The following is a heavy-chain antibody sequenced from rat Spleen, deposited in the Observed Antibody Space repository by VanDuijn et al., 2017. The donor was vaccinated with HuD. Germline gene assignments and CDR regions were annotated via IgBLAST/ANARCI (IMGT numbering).Heavy chain of an antibody. CDR2: ISFDGSST. Sequence: EVQLVESNGDLVQPGRSLKLSCAASGFTFSDYYMAWVRQAPTKGLEWVATISFDGSSTYYRDSVKGRFTISRDNAKSTLYLQMDSLRSEDTATYYCARHGYNSYVMDAWGQGASVTVSS. CDR3: ARHGYNSYVMDA. V-gene: IGHV5-29*01. J-gene: IGHJ4*01. D-gene: IGHD1-9*01. CDR1: GFTFSDYY.